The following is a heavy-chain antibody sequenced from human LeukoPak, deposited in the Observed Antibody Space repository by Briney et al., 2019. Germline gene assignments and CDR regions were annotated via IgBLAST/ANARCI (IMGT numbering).Heavy chain of an antibody. D-gene: IGHD1-26*01. CDR3: ARDKIVGATYFDY. CDR1: GFTFSSYW. CDR2: VKQDGSEM. J-gene: IGHJ4*02. Sequence: GSLRLSCAASGFTFSSYWMSWVRQAPGKGLEWVANVKQDGSEMYYVDSVKGRFTISRDNAKNSLYLQMNNLRAEDTAVYYCARDKIVGATYFDYWGQGALVTVSS. V-gene: IGHV3-7*01.